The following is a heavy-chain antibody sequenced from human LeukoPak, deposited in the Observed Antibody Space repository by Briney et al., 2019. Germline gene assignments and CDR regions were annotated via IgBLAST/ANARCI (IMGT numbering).Heavy chain of an antibody. CDR3: ARGRGSH. Sequence: SETLSLTCTVSGGSISIYYWSWIRQPPGKGLEWIGYIYYSGSTNYNPSLKSRVTISVDTSKNQFSLKLSSVTAADTAVYYCARGRGSHWGQGTLVTVSS. CDR2: IYYSGST. V-gene: IGHV4-59*01. CDR1: GGSISIYY. D-gene: IGHD3-10*01. J-gene: IGHJ4*02.